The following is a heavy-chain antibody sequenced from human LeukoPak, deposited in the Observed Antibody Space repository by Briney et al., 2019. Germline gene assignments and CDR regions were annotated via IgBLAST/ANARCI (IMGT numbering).Heavy chain of an antibody. CDR3: AKAASSSWPSYYYGMDV. CDR1: GFTFSSYS. Sequence: GGSLRLSCAASGFTFSSYSMNWVRQAPGKGLEWVSYISSSSSTIYYADSVKGRFTISKDNSKNTVYLQMSSLRVDDTAVYYCAKAASSSWPSYYYGMDVWGQGTTVTVSS. V-gene: IGHV3-48*01. J-gene: IGHJ6*02. D-gene: IGHD6-13*01. CDR2: ISSSSSTI.